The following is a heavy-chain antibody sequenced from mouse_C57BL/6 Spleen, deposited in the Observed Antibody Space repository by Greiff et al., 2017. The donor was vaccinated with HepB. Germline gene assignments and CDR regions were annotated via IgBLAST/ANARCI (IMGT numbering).Heavy chain of an antibody. J-gene: IGHJ4*01. CDR2: IDPSDSYT. CDR3: ARFTTVPDY. CDR1: GYTFTSYW. V-gene: IGHV1-50*01. D-gene: IGHD1-1*01. Sequence: VQLQQPGAELVKPGASVKLSCKASGYTFTSYWMQWVKQRPGQGLEWIGEIDPSDSYTNYNQKFKGKATLTVDTSSSTAYMQLSSLTSEDSAVYYCARFTTVPDYWGQGTSVTVSS.